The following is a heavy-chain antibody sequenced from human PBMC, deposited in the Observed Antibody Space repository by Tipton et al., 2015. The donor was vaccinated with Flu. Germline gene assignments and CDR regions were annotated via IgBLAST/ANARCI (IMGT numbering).Heavy chain of an antibody. D-gene: IGHD3-9*01. CDR2: IYDSGST. CDR1: GGSITTDY. V-gene: IGHV4-59*08. J-gene: IGHJ3*02. CDR3: ARRDYDILTGSRAFDI. Sequence: TLSLTCTVSGGSITTDYWSWIRQSPGKGLEWIGYIYDSGSTNYNPSLKSRVTISVDTSKNQFSLKLTSVTAADTAVYYCARRDYDILTGSRAFDIWGQGTMVTVSP.